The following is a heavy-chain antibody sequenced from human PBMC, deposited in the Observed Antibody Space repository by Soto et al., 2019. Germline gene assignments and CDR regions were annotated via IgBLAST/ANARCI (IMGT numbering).Heavy chain of an antibody. CDR1: GFGVSNNY. J-gene: IGHJ2*01. CDR3: ARDPLWGTAMVLWYFDL. D-gene: IGHD5-18*01. CDR2: IKSDGSGT. Sequence: HPGGSLRLSCAASGFGVSNNYMGWVRQAPGKGLVWVSRIKSDGSGTYYADSVKGRFTISRDNSKNTLYLQMNSLRAEDTAVYYCARDPLWGTAMVLWYFDLWGRGTLVTVS. V-gene: IGHV3-66*02.